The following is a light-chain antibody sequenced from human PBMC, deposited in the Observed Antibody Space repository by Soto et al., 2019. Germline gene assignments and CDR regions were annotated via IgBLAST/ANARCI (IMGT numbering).Light chain of an antibody. CDR2: SAS. CDR1: QGISGW. Sequence: DIQMTQSPSSVSASLGDRLTITWRASQGISGWLASYHQKTGKAPKLLIYSASSLQSGVPSRFSGSGSGTDFTLTISGLQFEDFATYYCQQSYSIPFTFGPGTKVDIK. CDR3: QQSYSIPFT. V-gene: IGKV1-12*01. J-gene: IGKJ3*01.